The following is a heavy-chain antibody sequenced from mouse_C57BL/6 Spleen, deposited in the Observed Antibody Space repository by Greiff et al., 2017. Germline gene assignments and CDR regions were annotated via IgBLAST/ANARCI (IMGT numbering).Heavy chain of an antibody. Sequence: LQESGAELARPGASVKLSCKASGYTFTSYGISWVKQRTGQGLEWIGEIYPRSGNTYYNEKFKGKATLTADKSSSTAYMELRSLTSEDSAVYFCARFDYDPWFAYWGQGTLVTVSA. CDR3: ARFDYDPWFAY. D-gene: IGHD2-4*01. CDR2: IYPRSGNT. J-gene: IGHJ3*01. V-gene: IGHV1-81*01. CDR1: GYTFTSYG.